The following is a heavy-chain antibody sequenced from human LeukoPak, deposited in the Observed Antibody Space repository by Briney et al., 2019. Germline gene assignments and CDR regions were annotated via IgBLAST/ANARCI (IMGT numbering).Heavy chain of an antibody. D-gene: IGHD3-9*01. J-gene: IGHJ5*02. CDR1: GFTFSSYA. CDR2: ISGSGGST. Sequence: GGSLRLSCAASGFTFSSYAMSWVRQAPGKGLEWVSAISGSGGSTYYADSVKGRFTISRDNSKNTLYLQMNSLRAEDTAVYYCAKEDYDILTGYPPLRWFDPWGQGTLVTVSS. V-gene: IGHV3-23*01. CDR3: AKEDYDILTGYPPLRWFDP.